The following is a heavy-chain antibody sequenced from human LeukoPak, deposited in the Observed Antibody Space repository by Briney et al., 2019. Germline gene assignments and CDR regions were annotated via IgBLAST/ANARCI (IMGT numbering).Heavy chain of an antibody. V-gene: IGHV3-7*01. CDR1: GFTFTKYW. CDR2: IKQDGSDK. J-gene: IGHJ4*02. CDR3: AREVWGPEY. Sequence: GGSLRLSCAASGFTFTKYWMTWVRQAPGKGLEWVGNIKQDGSDKNYMDSVKGRFTISRDNTKNSVYQQMSSLRAEDTAVYYCAREVWGPEYWGQGTLVTVSS. D-gene: IGHD1-14*01.